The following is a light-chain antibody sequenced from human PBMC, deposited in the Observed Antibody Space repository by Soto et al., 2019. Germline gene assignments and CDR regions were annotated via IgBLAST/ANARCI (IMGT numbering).Light chain of an antibody. Sequence: SVRTEHPGVGGAPRQAATISCTGTSRAVGGYNYVSWYQQLPGKAPNLMIYDVSVRHSEVSNRFSGSKSGNTASLTVSGLQAEDEADYYCSSYTSSSLYVFGTGTKVTVL. CDR2: DVS. J-gene: IGLJ1*01. V-gene: IGLV2-14*01. CDR3: SSYTSSSLYV. CDR1: SRAVGGYNY.